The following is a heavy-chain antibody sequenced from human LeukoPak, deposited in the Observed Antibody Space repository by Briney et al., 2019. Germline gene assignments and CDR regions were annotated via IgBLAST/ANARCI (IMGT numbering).Heavy chain of an antibody. CDR1: GASISSYY. Sequence: SETLSLTCTVSGASISSYYWSWIRQPPGKGLEWIGDIYYSGSIKYNPSLKSRVTMSVDTSKNQFSLKLSSFTAADTAIYYCARENPSGYYNRPIDYWGQGTLLNVSS. D-gene: IGHD3-22*01. CDR2: IYYSGSI. CDR3: ARENPSGYYNRPIDY. V-gene: IGHV4-59*01. J-gene: IGHJ4*02.